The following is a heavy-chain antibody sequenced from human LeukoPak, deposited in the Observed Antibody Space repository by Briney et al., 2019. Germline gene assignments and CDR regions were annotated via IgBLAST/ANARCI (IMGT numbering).Heavy chain of an antibody. V-gene: IGHV5-51*01. J-gene: IGHJ4*02. CDR2: IYPGDSDT. Sequence: GESLKISCKGSGYSFTNFWIGWVRQMPGKGLEWMGLIYPGDSDTRYSPSFQGQVTISADKSINTAYLQWTSVKAADTAMYYCARRDDSKAFDYWGQGTLVTVSS. CDR3: ARRDDSKAFDY. CDR1: GYSFTNFW. D-gene: IGHD3-22*01.